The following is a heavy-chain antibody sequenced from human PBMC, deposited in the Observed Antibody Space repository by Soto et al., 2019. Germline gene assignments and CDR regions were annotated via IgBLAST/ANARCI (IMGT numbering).Heavy chain of an antibody. CDR3: AITRIYDSIDYHRDAFDI. V-gene: IGHV3-23*01. J-gene: IGHJ3*02. CDR1: GFTFRSYT. D-gene: IGHD3-22*01. Sequence: PGGSLRLSCAASGFTFRSYTMNWVRQAPGKGLEWVSGVSGSGAFKYSANSVKGRFTISRDNSNNTLFLQMNSLRAEYTAIYYCAITRIYDSIDYHRDAFDIWGQGTMVTVSS. CDR2: VSGSGAFK.